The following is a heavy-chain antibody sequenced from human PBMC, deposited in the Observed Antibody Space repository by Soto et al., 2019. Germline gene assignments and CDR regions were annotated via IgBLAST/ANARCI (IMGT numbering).Heavy chain of an antibody. CDR2: IYYSGST. J-gene: IGHJ4*02. Sequence: SETLSLTCAVSGVSISSYYLSWIRQPPGKGLEWIGYIYYSGSTNYNPSPKSRVTISVDTTKNQYSLKLSSVFVSDTAVYYCARGPYRGPPEYLGPGTPVTV. D-gene: IGHD1-26*01. V-gene: IGHV4-59*01. CDR1: GVSISSYY. CDR3: ARGPYRGPPEY.